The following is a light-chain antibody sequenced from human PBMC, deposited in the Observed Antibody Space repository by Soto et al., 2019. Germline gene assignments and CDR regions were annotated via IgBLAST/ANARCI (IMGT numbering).Light chain of an antibody. CDR3: QQTRAYPST. CDR1: QDIAIY. J-gene: IGKJ4*01. V-gene: IGKV1-9*01. Sequence: IQLTQSPASLSASVGDRVTFTCRASQDIAIYLAWYQQKPGEAPNXLIHTASTLHGGVPSRFSGSGSGTDLTITITSLQAEDCETYYCQQTRAYPSTFGGGTKVDIK. CDR2: TAS.